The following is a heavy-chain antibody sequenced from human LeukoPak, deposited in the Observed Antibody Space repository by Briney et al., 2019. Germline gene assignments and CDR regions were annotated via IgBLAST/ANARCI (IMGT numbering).Heavy chain of an antibody. CDR3: ATSIAAAGTRFDY. D-gene: IGHD6-13*01. CDR2: IYYSGST. CDR1: GGSFSGYY. Sequence: SETLSLTCAVYGGSFSGYYWSWIRQPPGKGLEWIGYIYYSGSTNYNPSLKSRVTISVDTSKNQFSLKLSSVTAADTAVYYCATSIAAAGTRFDYWGQGTLVTVSS. J-gene: IGHJ4*02. V-gene: IGHV4-59*01.